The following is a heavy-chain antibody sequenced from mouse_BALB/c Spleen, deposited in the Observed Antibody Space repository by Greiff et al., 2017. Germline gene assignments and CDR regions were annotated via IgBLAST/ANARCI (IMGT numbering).Heavy chain of an antibody. CDR2: IDPENGNT. CDR1: GFNIKDYY. D-gene: IGHD1-2*01. J-gene: IGHJ3*01. V-gene: IGHV14-1*02. CDR3: ARSHYYGYEAY. Sequence: VQLQQSGAELVRPGALVKLSCKASGFNIKDYYMHWVKQRPEQGLEWIGWIDPENGNTIYDPKFQGKASITADTSSNTAYLQLSSLTSEDTAVYYCARSHYYGYEAYWGQGTLVTVSA.